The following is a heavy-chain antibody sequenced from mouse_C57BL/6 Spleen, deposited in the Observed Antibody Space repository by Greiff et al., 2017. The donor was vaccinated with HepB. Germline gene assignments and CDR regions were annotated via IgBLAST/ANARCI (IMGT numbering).Heavy chain of an antibody. D-gene: IGHD2-4*01. Sequence: QVQLKESGAELVKPGASVKLSCKASGYTFTEYTIHWVKQRSGQGLEWIGWFYPGSGSIKYNEKFKDKATLTADKSSSTVYMELSRLKYEESAVYCCARHEYDYPGFAYWGQGTLVTVSA. CDR2: FYPGSGSI. CDR3: ARHEYDYPGFAY. J-gene: IGHJ3*01. CDR1: GYTFTEYT. V-gene: IGHV1-62-2*01.